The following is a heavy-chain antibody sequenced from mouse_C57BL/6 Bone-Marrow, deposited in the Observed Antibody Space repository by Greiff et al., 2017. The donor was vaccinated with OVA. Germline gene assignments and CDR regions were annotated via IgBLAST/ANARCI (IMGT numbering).Heavy chain of an antibody. D-gene: IGHD1-1*01. CDR1: GYTFTDYY. J-gene: IGHJ2*01. V-gene: IGHV1-76*01. CDR2: IYPGSGNT. CDR3: GGGEVYCNGGGDY. Sequence: QVQLQQSGAELVRPGASVKLSCKASGYTFTDYYINWVKQRPGQGLEWIARIYPGSGNTYYNEKFKGKATLTAEKSSSTAYMQLSSLTSEDSAVYYCGGGEVYCNGGGDYWGQGTALTVSS.